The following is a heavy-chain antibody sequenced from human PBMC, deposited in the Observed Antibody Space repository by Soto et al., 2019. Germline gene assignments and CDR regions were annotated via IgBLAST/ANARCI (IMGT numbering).Heavy chain of an antibody. J-gene: IGHJ4*02. CDR3: AIRDPGTSVDY. D-gene: IGHD1-7*01. CDR1: GGSISSGGYY. Sequence: SETLSLTCTVSGGSISSGGYYWSWIRQHPGKGLEWIGYIYYSGSTYYNPSLKSRVTISVDTSKNQFSLKLSSVTAADTAVYYCAIRDPGTSVDYWGQGTLVTVSS. V-gene: IGHV4-31*03. CDR2: IYYSGST.